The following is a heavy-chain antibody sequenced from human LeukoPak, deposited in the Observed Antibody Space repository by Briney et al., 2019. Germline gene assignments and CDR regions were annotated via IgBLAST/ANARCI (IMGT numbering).Heavy chain of an antibody. Sequence: GGSLRLSCAASGFTFSNAWMSWVRQAPGEGLEWVGRIETKADGGTTQYAAPVKGRFTISRDDSKNTLYLQMNSLKTEDTAAYYCTAGIGDYWGQGSLVTVSS. J-gene: IGHJ4*02. CDR3: TAGIGDY. CDR2: IETKADGGTT. V-gene: IGHV3-15*04. CDR1: GFTFSNAW.